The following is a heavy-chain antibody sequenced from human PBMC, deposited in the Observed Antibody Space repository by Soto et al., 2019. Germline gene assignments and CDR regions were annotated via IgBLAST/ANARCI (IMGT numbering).Heavy chain of an antibody. Sequence: PGGSLRLSCAASGFTFSSYGMHWVRQAPGKGLEWVAVIWYDGSNKYYADSVKGRFTISRDNAKNSLYLQMNSLRAEDTAVYYCARDLIKVSYCYHRDLMSFRGQRTTVIGSS. D-gene: IGHD2-21*01. CDR2: IWYDGSNK. CDR1: GFTFSSYG. V-gene: IGHV3-33*01. J-gene: IGHJ6*02. CDR3: ARDLIKVSYCYHRDLMSF.